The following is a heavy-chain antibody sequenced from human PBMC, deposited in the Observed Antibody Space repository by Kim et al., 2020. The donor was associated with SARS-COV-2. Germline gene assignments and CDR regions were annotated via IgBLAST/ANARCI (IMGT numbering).Heavy chain of an antibody. Sequence: GGSLRLSCAASGFTFSSYAMSWVRQAPGKGLEWVSAISGSGGSTYYADSVKGRFTISRDNSKNTLYLQMNSLRAEDTAVYYCAKVSNLGGWFGELLRKYYFDYWGQGTLVTVSS. D-gene: IGHD3-10*01. CDR2: ISGSGGST. CDR1: GFTFSSYA. J-gene: IGHJ4*02. CDR3: AKVSNLGGWFGELLRKYYFDY. V-gene: IGHV3-23*01.